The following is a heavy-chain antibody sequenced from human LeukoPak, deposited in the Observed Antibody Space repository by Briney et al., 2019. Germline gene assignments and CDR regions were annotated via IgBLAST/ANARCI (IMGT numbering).Heavy chain of an antibody. D-gene: IGHD3-22*01. Sequence: SETLSLTCAVYGGSFSGYYWSWIRQPPGKGLEWIGEINHSGSTNYNPSLKSRVTISVDTSKNQSSLKLSSVTAADTAVYYCARRRITMIVVVTPFDYWGQGTLVTVSS. J-gene: IGHJ4*02. CDR2: INHSGST. CDR1: GGSFSGYY. CDR3: ARRRITMIVVVTPFDY. V-gene: IGHV4-34*01.